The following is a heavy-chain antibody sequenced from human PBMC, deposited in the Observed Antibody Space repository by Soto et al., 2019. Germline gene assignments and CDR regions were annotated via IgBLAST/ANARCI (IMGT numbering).Heavy chain of an antibody. CDR1: GFTFSAFS. V-gene: IGHV3-48*01. D-gene: IGHD1-1*01. CDR3: ARGSPLDQ. Sequence: GGSLRLSCAASGFTFSAFSMNWVRQAPGKGLEWVSYISSSSTTIYYADSVKGRFTISRDNAENSPHLQVNSLRAEDTAVYYCARGSPLDQWGQGTPVTVSS. J-gene: IGHJ4*02. CDR2: ISSSSTTI.